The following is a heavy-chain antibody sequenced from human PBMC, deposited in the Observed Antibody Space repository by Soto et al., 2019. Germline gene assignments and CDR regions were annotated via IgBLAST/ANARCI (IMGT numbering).Heavy chain of an antibody. J-gene: IGHJ6*02. V-gene: IGHV3-30*09. CDR3: AKDQSASSNSCYAMDV. Sequence: QEQLVESGGGVVQPGRPLRLSCAASEFTFSPYPMHWVRQAPGKGLEWVAVISFDGATKYYADSVKGRFAISRDNSMNTLYLQMTSLRTEDTAVYYCAKDQSASSNSCYAMDVWGPGTTVTVSS. D-gene: IGHD6-6*01. CDR2: ISFDGATK. CDR1: EFTFSPYP.